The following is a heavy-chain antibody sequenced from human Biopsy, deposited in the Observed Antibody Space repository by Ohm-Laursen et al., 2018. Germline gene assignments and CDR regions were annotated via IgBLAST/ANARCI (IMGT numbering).Heavy chain of an antibody. J-gene: IGHJ5*02. CDR2: ITAKTGDT. CDR1: GYTFTGYH. V-gene: IGHV1-2*02. CDR3: TRGGYYYDSLAYYYWFDP. Sequence: SVKVSCKASGYTFTGYHVHWVRQAPGQGLEWMGWITAKTGDTNYAQKFQGRVTMTRDTSISTAYVDLSSLRSDDTAVYYCTRGGYYYDSLAYYYWFDPWGQGTLVTVSS. D-gene: IGHD3-22*01.